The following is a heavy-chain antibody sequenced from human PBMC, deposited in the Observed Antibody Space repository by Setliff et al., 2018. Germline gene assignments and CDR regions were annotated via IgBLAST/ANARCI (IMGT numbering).Heavy chain of an antibody. J-gene: IGHJ4*02. D-gene: IGHD5-18*01. CDR1: RGTFSNYA. V-gene: IGHV1-69*13. Sequence: SVKVSCKTSRGTFSNYAISWVRQAPGQGLEWMGGTTPIFTTANYAQKFQGRVTITADESTSTAYMELSSLESEDTAVYYCARSPFPVDTVMVTTFDSWGQGTLVTVS. CDR3: ARSPFPVDTVMVTTFDS. CDR2: TTPIFTTA.